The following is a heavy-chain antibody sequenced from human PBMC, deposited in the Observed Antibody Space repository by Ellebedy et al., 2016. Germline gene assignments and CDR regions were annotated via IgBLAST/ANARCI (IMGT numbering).Heavy chain of an antibody. CDR1: GYTFTSYA. J-gene: IGHJ4*02. V-gene: IGHV1-3*01. D-gene: IGHD3-22*01. CDR3: ARDVAQTTYYYHSTGSKSPPVFDY. Sequence: ASVKVSCXASGYTFTSYAMHWVRQAPGQRLEWMGWINAGNGNTKYSQKFQDRVTITRDTSATTSYMELSSLRSEDTAVYYCARDVAQTTYYYHSTGSKSPPVFDYWGQGTLVTVSS. CDR2: INAGNGNT.